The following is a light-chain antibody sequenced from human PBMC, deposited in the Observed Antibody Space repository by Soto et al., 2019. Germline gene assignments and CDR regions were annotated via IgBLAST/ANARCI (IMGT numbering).Light chain of an antibody. V-gene: IGLV1-40*01. CDR1: SSNIGAGFD. CDR3: QSYDSSLSGLL. Sequence: QSLLTQPPSVSGAPGQRVTISCTGSSSNIGAGFDVHWYQQLPGTAPKLLIYDNNNRPSGVPDRFSGSKSGTSASLAITGLQAEDEADYYCQSYDSSLSGLLFGGGTKLTVL. CDR2: DNN. J-gene: IGLJ2*01.